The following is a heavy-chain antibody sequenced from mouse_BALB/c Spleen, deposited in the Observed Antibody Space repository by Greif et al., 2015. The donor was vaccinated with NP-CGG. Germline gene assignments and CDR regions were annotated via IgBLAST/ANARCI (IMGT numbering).Heavy chain of an antibody. CDR2: INPSNGGT. Sequence: QVQLQQPGAELVKPGASVKLSCKASGYTFTSYYMYWVKQRPGQGLEWIGEINPSNGGTNFNEKFKSKATLTVDKSSSTAYMQLSSLTSEDSAVYYCTREGTTATYFDYWGQGATLTVSS. V-gene: IGHV1S81*02. CDR3: TREGTTATYFDY. D-gene: IGHD1-2*01. CDR1: GYTFTSYY. J-gene: IGHJ2*01.